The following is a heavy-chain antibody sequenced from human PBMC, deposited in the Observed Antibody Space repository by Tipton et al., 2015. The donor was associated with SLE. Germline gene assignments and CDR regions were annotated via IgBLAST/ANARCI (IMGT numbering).Heavy chain of an antibody. D-gene: IGHD1-26*01. CDR3: ARGGIMGATGWFDP. Sequence: TLSLTCAVYGGSFSGYYWSWIRQPPGKGLEWIGEINHSGSTNYNPSLKSRVTISVDTSKNQFSLKLSSVTAADTAVYYCARGGIMGATGWFDPWGQGTLVTVSS. V-gene: IGHV4-34*01. CDR1: GGSFSGYY. J-gene: IGHJ5*02. CDR2: INHSGST.